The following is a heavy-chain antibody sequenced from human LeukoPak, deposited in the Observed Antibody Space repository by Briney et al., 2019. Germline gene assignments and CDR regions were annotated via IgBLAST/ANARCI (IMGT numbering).Heavy chain of an antibody. CDR1: GFTFSNYG. CDR3: KGVVAATKAAYYGMDV. D-gene: IGHD2-15*01. J-gene: IGHJ6*02. CDR2: ISYDESDK. Sequence: GRSLRLSCAASGFTFSNYGMHWVRQAPGKGLEWVAVISYDESDKYYADSVKGRFTISRDNSKNTLYLQMNSLRPEDTAVYYAKGVVAATKAAYYGMDVWGQGTTVTVSS. V-gene: IGHV3-30*18.